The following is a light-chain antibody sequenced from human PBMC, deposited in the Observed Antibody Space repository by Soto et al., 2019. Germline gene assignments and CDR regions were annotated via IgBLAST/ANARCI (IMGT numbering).Light chain of an antibody. J-gene: IGKJ1*01. V-gene: IGKV1-39*01. CDR1: QSISNH. Sequence: DSQMTQSPSSLSASVEDRVIITCRASQSISNHLNWYQQKPGKAPKLLIFAASSLRSGVPSRFSGSRSGPDFTLTISSLQPEDFATYYCQQSYSSPPTFGQGTKVDIK. CDR3: QQSYSSPPT. CDR2: AAS.